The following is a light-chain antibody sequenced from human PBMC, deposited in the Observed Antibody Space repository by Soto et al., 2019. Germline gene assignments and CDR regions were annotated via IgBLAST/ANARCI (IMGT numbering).Light chain of an antibody. CDR2: DVN. CDR1: SSDVGGYNY. J-gene: IGLJ2*01. Sequence: QSALTQPASVSGSPGQSITISCTGTSSDVGGYNYVSWYQQQPGKAPKLMTYDVNNRPSGVSNRFSGSKSGNTASLTISGLQAEDEADYYCSSYTSSSTLVVFGGGTKVTVL. V-gene: IGLV2-14*01. CDR3: SSYTSSSTLVV.